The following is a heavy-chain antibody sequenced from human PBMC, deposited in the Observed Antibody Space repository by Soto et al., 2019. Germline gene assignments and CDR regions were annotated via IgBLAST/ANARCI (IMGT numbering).Heavy chain of an antibody. J-gene: IGHJ4*02. Sequence: PSETLSLTCTVSGGSISSYYWSWIRQPPGKGLEWIGCIYYSGSTYYNPSLKSRVTISVDTSKNQFSLKLSSVTAADTAVYYCASRTGTTLRDSCGQGTLVTVSS. D-gene: IGHD1-7*01. V-gene: IGHV4-59*01. CDR2: IYYSGST. CDR3: ASRTGTTLRDS. CDR1: GGSISSYY.